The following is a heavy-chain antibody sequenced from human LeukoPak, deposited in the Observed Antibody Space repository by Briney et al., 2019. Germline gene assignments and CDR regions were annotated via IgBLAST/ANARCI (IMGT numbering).Heavy chain of an antibody. Sequence: GGSLRLSCAASGFTFSPYWMHWVRQAPGKGLVWVSHINGDGTTTTYADSVKGRFTISRDNAQNTLYLQINSLRAEDTAVYYCARGTALQDYWGQGTLVTVSS. CDR2: INGDGTTT. J-gene: IGHJ4*02. D-gene: IGHD2/OR15-2a*01. CDR3: ARGTALQDY. V-gene: IGHV3-74*01. CDR1: GFTFSPYW.